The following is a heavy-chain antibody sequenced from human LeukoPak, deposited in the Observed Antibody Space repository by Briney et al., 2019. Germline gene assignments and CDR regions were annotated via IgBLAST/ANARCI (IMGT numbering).Heavy chain of an antibody. D-gene: IGHD2-2*02. Sequence: ASVKVSYKASGYTFTSYYMHWVRQAPGQGLEWMGIINPSGGSTSYAQKFQGRVTMTRDMSTSTVYMELSSLRSEDTAVYYCAREYCSSTSCYTGTHMDVWGKGTTVTVSS. CDR1: GYTFTSYY. J-gene: IGHJ6*03. CDR3: AREYCSSTSCYTGTHMDV. V-gene: IGHV1-46*01. CDR2: INPSGGST.